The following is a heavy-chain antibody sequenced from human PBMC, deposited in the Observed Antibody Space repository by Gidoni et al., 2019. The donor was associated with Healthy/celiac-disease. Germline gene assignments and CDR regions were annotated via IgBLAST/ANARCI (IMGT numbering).Heavy chain of an antibody. CDR2: ISAYNGNT. V-gene: IGHV1-18*01. D-gene: IGHD3-3*01. CDR1: GYTSPSYG. CDR3: ARGSRITIFGVVLGDLDY. J-gene: IGHJ4*02. Sequence: QVPLVQSGAEVKKPAASVKVSCKASGYTSPSYGISGVRQAPGQGLEWMGWISAYNGNTNYAQKLQGRVTMTTDTSTSTAYMELRSLRSDDTAVYYCARGSRITIFGVVLGDLDYWGQGTLVTVSS.